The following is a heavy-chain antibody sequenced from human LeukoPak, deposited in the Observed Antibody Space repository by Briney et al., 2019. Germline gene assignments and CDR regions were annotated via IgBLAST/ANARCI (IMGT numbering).Heavy chain of an antibody. Sequence: GGSLRLSCAASGFIFSSYWMSWVRQAPGKGLEWVSVIYSGGGTYYADSVKGRFTISRDNSKNTLYLQMNSLRAEDTAVYYCARGSDFADYWGQGTLVTVSS. CDR2: IYSGGGT. CDR3: ARGSDFADY. D-gene: IGHD2-15*01. V-gene: IGHV3-66*01. J-gene: IGHJ4*02. CDR1: GFIFSSYW.